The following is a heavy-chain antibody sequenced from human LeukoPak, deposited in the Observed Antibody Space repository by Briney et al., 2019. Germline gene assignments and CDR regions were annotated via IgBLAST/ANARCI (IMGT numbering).Heavy chain of an antibody. CDR3: ARGQWLRSSFDY. V-gene: IGHV4-34*01. Sequence: SETLSLTRAVYGGSFSGYYWSWIRQPPGKGLEWIGEINHSGSTNYNPSLKSRVTISVDTSKNQFSLKLSSVTAADTAVYYCARGQWLRSSFDYWGQGTLVTVSS. CDR1: GGSFSGYY. CDR2: INHSGST. D-gene: IGHD5-18*01. J-gene: IGHJ4*02.